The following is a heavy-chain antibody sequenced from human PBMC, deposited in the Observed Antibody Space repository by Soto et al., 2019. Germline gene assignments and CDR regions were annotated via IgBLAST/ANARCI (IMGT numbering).Heavy chain of an antibody. V-gene: IGHV1-46*01. CDR3: ARAGSGSFYYYGMDV. CDR2: INPNDRST. D-gene: IGHD3-10*01. Sequence: SVKVSCKASGYAFTNYFIHWVRQDPGQGLEWMGIINPNDRSTSYAQKFQGRVTMTTDTSTSTAYMELRSLRSDDTAVYYCARAGSGSFYYYGMDVWGQGTTVTVSS. CDR1: GYAFTNYF. J-gene: IGHJ6*02.